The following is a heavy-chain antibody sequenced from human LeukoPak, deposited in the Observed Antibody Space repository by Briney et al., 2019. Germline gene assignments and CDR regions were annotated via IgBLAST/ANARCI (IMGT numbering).Heavy chain of an antibody. CDR2: MYTSGST. Sequence: QTSETLSLTCTVSGGSINSYYWSWIRQPAGKGLEWIGRMYTSGSTNNNPSLKSRVTVSVGTSKNQFSLKLSSVTAADTAVYYCARDRGWDSNYHYYYMDVWGKGTTVTVSS. CDR3: ARDRGWDSNYHYYYMDV. J-gene: IGHJ6*03. CDR1: GGSINSYY. V-gene: IGHV4-4*07. D-gene: IGHD6-19*01.